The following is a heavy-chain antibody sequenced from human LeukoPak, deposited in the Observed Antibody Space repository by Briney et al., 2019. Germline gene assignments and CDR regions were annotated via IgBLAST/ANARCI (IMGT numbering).Heavy chain of an antibody. CDR3: AREAGYFNFDY. CDR1: GFTFSSYA. V-gene: IGHV3-64*01. CDR2: ISSNGGNT. Sequence: GGSLRLSCAASGFTFSSYAMHWVRQAPGKGLEYVSAISSNGGNTYYANSVKGRFTISRDNSKKTLYVQMSTRRDGDMVVYNFAREAGYFNFDYWGQVTLVTFSS. D-gene: IGHD2-21*01. J-gene: IGHJ4*02.